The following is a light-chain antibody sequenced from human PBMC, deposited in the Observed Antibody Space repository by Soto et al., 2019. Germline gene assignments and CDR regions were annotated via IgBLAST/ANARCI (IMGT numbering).Light chain of an antibody. J-gene: IGKJ1*01. CDR3: QQYNNWPPWT. Sequence: EIVMTQSPATVSVSPGERATLSCRASQSVSDKLAWYQQKPGQAPRLLIYPASARATGIPARFSGSGSGTEFTLTISGLQSEDFAVYYCQQYNNWPPWTFGQGTKVDIK. CDR1: QSVSDK. CDR2: PAS. V-gene: IGKV3-15*01.